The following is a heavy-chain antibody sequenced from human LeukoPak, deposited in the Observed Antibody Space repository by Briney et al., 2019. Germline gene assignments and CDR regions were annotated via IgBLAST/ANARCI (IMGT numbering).Heavy chain of an antibody. D-gene: IGHD3-3*02. Sequence: SETLSLTCTVSGGSISSYYWSWIRQPPGKGLEWIGYIYYSGSTNYNPSLKSRVTISVDTSKNQFSLKLSSVTAADTAVYYCARSIQPYFDYWGQGTLVTVSS. CDR3: ARSIQPYFDY. CDR2: IYYSGST. J-gene: IGHJ4*02. V-gene: IGHV4-59*01. CDR1: GGSISSYY.